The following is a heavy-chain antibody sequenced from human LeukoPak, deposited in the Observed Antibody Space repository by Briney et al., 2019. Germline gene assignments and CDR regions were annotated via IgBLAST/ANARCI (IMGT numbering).Heavy chain of an antibody. J-gene: IGHJ4*02. CDR2: INPSGGST. CDR3: AREFIDSGYDSPYDY. D-gene: IGHD5-12*01. CDR1: GYTFTSYY. Sequence: ASVKVSCKASGYTFTSYYMHWVRQAPGQGLEWMGIINPSGGSTSYAQKFQGRVTMTRDTSISTAYMELSRLRSDDTAVYYCAREFIDSGYDSPYDYWGQGTLVTVSS. V-gene: IGHV1-46*01.